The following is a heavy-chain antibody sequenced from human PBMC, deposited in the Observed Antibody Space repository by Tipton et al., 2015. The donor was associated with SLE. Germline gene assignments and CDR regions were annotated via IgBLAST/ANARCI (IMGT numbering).Heavy chain of an antibody. CDR3: ANYRRGNGWYVLDY. J-gene: IGHJ4*02. CDR1: GYSITSHY. V-gene: IGHV4-59*11. Sequence: TLSLTCTVSGYSITSHYWTWIRQSPGKGLEWIGYIYNTGSTNYNPSLKSRVTIELDPSKNQFSLKLSSVTAADTAIYYCANYRRGNGWYVLDYWGRGTLVTVSS. D-gene: IGHD6-19*01. CDR2: IYNTGST.